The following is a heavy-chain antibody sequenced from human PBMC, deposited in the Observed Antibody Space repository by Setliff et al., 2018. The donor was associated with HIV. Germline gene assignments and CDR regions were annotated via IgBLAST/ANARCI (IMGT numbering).Heavy chain of an antibody. J-gene: IGHJ4*02. CDR2: AYTGGST. D-gene: IGHD2-15*01. CDR1: GVTISSHF. CDR3: ARGVPLLPPNF. V-gene: IGHV4-4*07. Sequence: SETLSLTCSVSGVTISSHFWTWIRQPAGKGLEWIGRAYTGGSTNYNPSLKSRVSMSVDTSKNQFYLHLSSVTAADTAVYYCARGVPLLPPNFWGQGTLVTVSS.